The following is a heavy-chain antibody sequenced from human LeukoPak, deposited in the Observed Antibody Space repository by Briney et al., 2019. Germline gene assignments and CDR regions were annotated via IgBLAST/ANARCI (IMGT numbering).Heavy chain of an antibody. CDR3: AKGKRGEDDSSGYYSLGFDY. D-gene: IGHD3-22*01. J-gene: IGHJ4*02. CDR2: ISGSGSGGST. V-gene: IGHV3-23*01. CDR1: GFPLSRSA. Sequence: GGSLRLSCAASGFPLSRSAMSWVRQAPGKGLEWVSNISGSGSGGSTYYADSVKGRFTISRDNSKNTLYLQMNSLRAEDTAVYYCAKGKRGEDDSSGYYSLGFDYWGQGTLVTVSS.